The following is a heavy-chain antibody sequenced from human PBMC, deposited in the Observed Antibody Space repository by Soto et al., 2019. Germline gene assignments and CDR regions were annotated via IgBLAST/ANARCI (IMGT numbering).Heavy chain of an antibody. CDR1: GFTFSSYA. CDR2: ISYDGSNK. D-gene: IGHD2-15*01. J-gene: IGHJ4*02. Sequence: SLRLSCAASGFTFSSYAMHWVRQAPGKGLEWVAVISYDGSNKYYADSVKGRFTISRDNSKNTLYLQMNSLRAEDTAVYYCARDGFDIVVVVAATPDYWSQGTLVTVSS. CDR3: ARDGFDIVVVVAATPDY. V-gene: IGHV3-30-3*01.